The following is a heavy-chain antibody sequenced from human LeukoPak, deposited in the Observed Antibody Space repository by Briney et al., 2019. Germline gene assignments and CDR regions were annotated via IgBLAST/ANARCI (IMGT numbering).Heavy chain of an antibody. Sequence: GGSLRLSCAASGFTFSSYSMNWVRQAPGKGLEWVSSISSSSSYIYYADSVKGRFTISRDNAKNSLYLQMNSLRAEDTAVYYCARGGGGGLPILWFGETNYFDYWGQGTLVTVSS. J-gene: IGHJ4*02. V-gene: IGHV3-21*01. CDR1: GFTFSSYS. CDR3: ARGGGGGLPILWFGETNYFDY. D-gene: IGHD3-10*01. CDR2: ISSSSSYI.